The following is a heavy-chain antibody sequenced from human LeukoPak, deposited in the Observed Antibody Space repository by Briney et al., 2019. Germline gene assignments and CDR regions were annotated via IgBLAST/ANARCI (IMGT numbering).Heavy chain of an antibody. Sequence: SVKVSCKASGGSFSSYAISWVRQAPGQGLEWMGGIIPIFGTANYAQKFQGRVTITADESTSTAYMELSSLRSEDTAVYYCARVVAVAGTYFDYWGQGTLVTVSS. J-gene: IGHJ4*02. CDR2: IIPIFGTA. CDR3: ARVVAVAGTYFDY. CDR1: GGSFSSYA. D-gene: IGHD6-19*01. V-gene: IGHV1-69*13.